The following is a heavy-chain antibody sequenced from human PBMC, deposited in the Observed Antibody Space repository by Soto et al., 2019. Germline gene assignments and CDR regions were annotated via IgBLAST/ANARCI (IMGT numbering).Heavy chain of an antibody. D-gene: IGHD3-10*01. CDR2: IYHSGST. V-gene: IGHV4-4*02. CDR1: GSSISSSNW. CDR3: ASEERGYYYYGMDV. Sequence: KTSETLSLTCAVSGSSISSSNWWSWVRQPPGKGLEWIGEIYHSGSTNYNPSLKSRVTISVDKSKNQFSLKLSSVTAADTAMYYCASEERGYYYYGMDVWGQGTTVTVSS. J-gene: IGHJ6*02.